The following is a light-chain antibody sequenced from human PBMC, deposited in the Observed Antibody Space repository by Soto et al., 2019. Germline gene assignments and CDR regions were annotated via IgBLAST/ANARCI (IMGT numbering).Light chain of an antibody. CDR2: EVS. V-gene: IGLV2-14*01. J-gene: IGLJ2*01. CDR1: TSDFVNYNY. Sequence: QSVLTQPASLSGSPGQSVTISCSGTTSDFVNYNYVSWYQHHPGKAPQLILYEVSNRPSGVSSRFSGSKSGNTASLTISGLQAEDEAYYYCSSYTVSNDVVFGWGTKLTVL. CDR3: SSYTVSNDVV.